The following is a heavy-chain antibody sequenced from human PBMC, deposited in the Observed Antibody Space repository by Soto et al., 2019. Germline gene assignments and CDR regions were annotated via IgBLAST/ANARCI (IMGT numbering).Heavy chain of an antibody. J-gene: IGHJ3*02. CDR1: GGTFSSYA. CDR3: ASQTPTHAGYAYVWGRAWPHHAFDI. V-gene: IGHV1-69*13. D-gene: IGHD3-16*01. CDR2: IIPIFGTA. Sequence: SVKVSCKASGGTFSSYAISWVRQAPGQGLEWMGGIIPIFGTANYAQKFQGRVTITADESTSTAYMELSSLRSEDTAVYYCASQTPTHAGYAYVWGRAWPHHAFDIWGQGTMVTVSS.